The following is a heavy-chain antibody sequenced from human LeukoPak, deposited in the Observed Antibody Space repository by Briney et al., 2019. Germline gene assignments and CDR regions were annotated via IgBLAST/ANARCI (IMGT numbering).Heavy chain of an antibody. CDR1: GFTFSSCA. D-gene: IGHD2-2*01. Sequence: GGSLRLSCAASGFTFSSCAISWVRQAPGKGLEWVSAISGSGGSTYYADSVKGRFTISRDNSKNTLYLQMNSLRAEDTAVYYCAKPLYCSSTSCYYFDYWGQGTLVTVSS. CDR2: ISGSGGST. J-gene: IGHJ4*02. CDR3: AKPLYCSSTSCYYFDY. V-gene: IGHV3-23*01.